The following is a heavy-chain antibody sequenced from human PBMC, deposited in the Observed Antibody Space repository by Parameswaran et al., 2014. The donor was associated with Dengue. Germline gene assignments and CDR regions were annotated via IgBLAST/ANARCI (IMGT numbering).Heavy chain of an antibody. V-gene: IGHV4-31*02. D-gene: IGHD3-22*01. CDR2: IYYSGST. J-gene: IGHJ4*02. Sequence: WIRQPPGKGLEWIGYIYYSGSTYYNPSLKSRVTISVDTSKNQFSLKLSSVTAADTAVYYCARATHYYDSSGFFFDYWGQGTLVTVSS. CDR3: ARATHYYDSSGFFFDY.